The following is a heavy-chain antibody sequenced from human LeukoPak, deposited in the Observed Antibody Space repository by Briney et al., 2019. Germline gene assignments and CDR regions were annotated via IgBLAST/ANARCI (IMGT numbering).Heavy chain of an antibody. CDR2: INPNSDST. V-gene: IGHV1-2*02. CDR1: GYTFTGYY. Sequence: ASVKVSFKASGYTFTGYYMHWVRQAPGPGLEWMGWINPNSDSTNYTQKFQGRVTMTRDTSISTAYMELSRLRSDDTAVYYCARGVTKDFQYWGQGTLVTVSS. D-gene: IGHD4-17*01. J-gene: IGHJ1*01. CDR3: ARGVTKDFQY.